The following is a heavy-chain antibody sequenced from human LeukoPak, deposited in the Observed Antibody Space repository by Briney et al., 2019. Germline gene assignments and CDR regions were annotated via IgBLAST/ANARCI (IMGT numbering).Heavy chain of an antibody. V-gene: IGHV1-46*01. Sequence: GASVKVSCKASGYTFTSYYMHWVRQAPGQGLEWMGIINPSGGSTSYAQKFQGRVTMTRNTSISTAYMELSSLRSEDTAVYYCARGRDARAISYYYYYMDVWGKGTTVTVSS. CDR1: GYTFTSYY. J-gene: IGHJ6*03. CDR3: ARGRDARAISYYYYYMDV. CDR2: INPSGGST. D-gene: IGHD2-2*01.